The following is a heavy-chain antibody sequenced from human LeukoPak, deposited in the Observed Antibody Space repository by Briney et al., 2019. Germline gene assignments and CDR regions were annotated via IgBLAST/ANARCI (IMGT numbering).Heavy chain of an antibody. J-gene: IGHJ3*02. Sequence: SETLSLTCSVSGGSISSYYWSWIRQPPGKGLEWIGYIHYSRSTNYNPSLKSRVTISVDTSKNQFSLKVSSVTAADTAVYYCARRRLHDSSGYYYGRRAFDIWGQGTMVTVSS. CDR1: GGSISSYY. V-gene: IGHV4-59*01. CDR3: ARRRLHDSSGYYYGRRAFDI. D-gene: IGHD3-22*01. CDR2: IHYSRST.